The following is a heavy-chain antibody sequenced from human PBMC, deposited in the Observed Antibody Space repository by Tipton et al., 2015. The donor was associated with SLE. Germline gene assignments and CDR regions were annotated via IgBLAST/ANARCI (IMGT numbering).Heavy chain of an antibody. V-gene: IGHV3-30*02. CDR1: GFTFSSYG. Sequence: SGFTFSSYGMHWVRQAPGKGLEWVAFIRYDGSNKYYADSVKGRFTISRDNSKNTLYLQMNSLRAEDTAVYYCAKDREWELPFDYWGQGTLVTVSS. CDR3: AKDREWELPFDY. CDR2: IRYDGSNK. D-gene: IGHD1-26*01. J-gene: IGHJ4*02.